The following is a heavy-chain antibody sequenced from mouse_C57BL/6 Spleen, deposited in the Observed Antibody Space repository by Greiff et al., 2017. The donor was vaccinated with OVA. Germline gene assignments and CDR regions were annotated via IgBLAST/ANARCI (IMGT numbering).Heavy chain of an antibody. V-gene: IGHV2-2*01. CDR3: ARDYYGSPYYFDY. Sequence: QVQLKQSGPGLVQPSQSLSITCTVSGFSLTSYGVHWVRQSPGKGLEWLGVIWSGGSTDYNAAFISRLSISKDNSKSHVFFKMNSLQADDKAIYYCARDYYGSPYYFDYWGQGTTLTVSS. J-gene: IGHJ2*01. CDR1: GFSLTSYG. CDR2: IWSGGST. D-gene: IGHD1-1*01.